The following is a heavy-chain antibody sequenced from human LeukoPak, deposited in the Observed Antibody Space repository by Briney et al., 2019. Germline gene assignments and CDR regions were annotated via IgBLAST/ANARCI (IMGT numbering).Heavy chain of an antibody. CDR3: ARRLDC. Sequence: GGSLRLSCAASGFTFSTFAMIWVRQAPGKGLEWISYISETSSFMYYADSVKGRFTISRDNAKNSLYLQMSSLRAEDTAVYYCARRLDCWGQGTLVTVSS. J-gene: IGHJ4*02. CDR1: GFTFSTFA. CDR2: ISETSSFM. V-gene: IGHV3-48*01.